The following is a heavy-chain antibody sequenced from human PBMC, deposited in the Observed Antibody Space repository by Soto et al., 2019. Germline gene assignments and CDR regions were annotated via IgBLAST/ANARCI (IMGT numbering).Heavy chain of an antibody. V-gene: IGHV4-31*03. Sequence: QVQLQESGPGLVKPSQTLSLTCTVSGGSISSGGYYWSWIRQHPGKGLEWIGYIYYSGSTYYNPSIKSRVTISVDTSKNQFSLKLSSVTAADTAVYYCARGGRRSPAMDVWGQGTTVTVSS. CDR3: ARGGRRSPAMDV. CDR2: IYYSGST. CDR1: GGSISSGGYY. J-gene: IGHJ6*02.